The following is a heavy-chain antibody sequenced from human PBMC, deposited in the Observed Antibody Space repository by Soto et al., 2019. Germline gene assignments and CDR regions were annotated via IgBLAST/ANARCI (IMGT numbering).Heavy chain of an antibody. CDR3: ETDSGWPILNFDN. D-gene: IGHD3-10*01. J-gene: IGHJ4*02. CDR1: DFDFSSYG. V-gene: IGHV3-30*03. Sequence: PGGSLRLSCAASDFDFSSYGIHWVRQAPGKGLEWVAASSYDGRETFYADSAKGRFTVSKEMSKNTAFLQMNALRHEDTAVYFCETDSGWPILNFDNWGQGTPVTVSS. CDR2: SSYDGRET.